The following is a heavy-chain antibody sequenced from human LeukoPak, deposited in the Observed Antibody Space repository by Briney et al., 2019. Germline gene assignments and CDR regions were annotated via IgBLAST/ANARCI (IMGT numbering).Heavy chain of an antibody. D-gene: IGHD6-13*01. Sequence: GGSLRLSCAASGFTFSSYGMHWVRQAPGKGLEWVAFIWYDGSNKYYADSVKGRFTISRDNSKNTLYLQMNSLRAEDTAVYYCAKDQVAAAGPLDYWGQGTLVTVSS. J-gene: IGHJ4*02. V-gene: IGHV3-30*02. CDR2: IWYDGSNK. CDR1: GFTFSSYG. CDR3: AKDQVAAAGPLDY.